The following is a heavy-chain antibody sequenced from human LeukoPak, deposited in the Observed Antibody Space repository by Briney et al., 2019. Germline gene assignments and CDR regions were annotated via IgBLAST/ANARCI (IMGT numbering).Heavy chain of an antibody. J-gene: IGHJ4*02. D-gene: IGHD5-18*01. CDR3: ARIYSYGSYFDY. V-gene: IGHV1-2*02. CDR2: INPNSGGT. Sequence: EASVKVSCKASGYTVTSYGISWVRQAPGQGLEWMGWINPNSGGTNYAQKFQGRVTMTRDTSISTAYMELSRLRSDDTAVYYCARIYSYGSYFDYWGQGTLVTVSS. CDR1: GYTVTSYG.